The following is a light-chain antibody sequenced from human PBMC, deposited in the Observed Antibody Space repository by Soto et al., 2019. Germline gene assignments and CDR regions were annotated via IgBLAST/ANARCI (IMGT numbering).Light chain of an antibody. CDR2: GAF. V-gene: IGKV3-15*01. CDR3: QQSTNWPHT. Sequence: EIVMTQSPATLSVSPGERATLSCRASQSIGSNLAWYQQKPGQAPRLLIYGAFTRATGIPARFSGSGSGTEFTLTISSLQSEDFAVYYCQQSTNWPHTFGQGTKVDI. CDR1: QSIGSN. J-gene: IGKJ1*01.